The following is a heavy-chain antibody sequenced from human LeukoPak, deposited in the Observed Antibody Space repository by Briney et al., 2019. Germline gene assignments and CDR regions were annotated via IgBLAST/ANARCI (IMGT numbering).Heavy chain of an antibody. J-gene: IGHJ5*02. D-gene: IGHD6-19*01. CDR2: IYYSGST. CDR3: ARDIEAVAGIYNWFDP. CDR1: GGSISSYY. Sequence: SETLSLTCTVSGGSISSYYWSWIRQPPGKGLEWIGSIYYSGSTYYNPSLKSRVTISVDTSKNQFSLKLSSVTAADTAVYYCARDIEAVAGIYNWFDPWGQGTLVTVSS. V-gene: IGHV4-59*12.